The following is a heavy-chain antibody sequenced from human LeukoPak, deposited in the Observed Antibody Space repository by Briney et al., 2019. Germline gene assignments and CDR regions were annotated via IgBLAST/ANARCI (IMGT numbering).Heavy chain of an antibody. CDR2: ISGSGDNT. J-gene: IGHJ3*02. CDR1: GFTFSSYA. CDR3: AIRKPSEAFDI. V-gene: IGHV3-23*01. Sequence: GGSLRLSCAASGFTFSSYAMIWVRQAPGKGLEWVSGISGSGDNTYYADSVKGRFTISRDNAKNSLYLQMNSLRAEDTAVYYCAIRKPSEAFDIWGQGTMVTVSS.